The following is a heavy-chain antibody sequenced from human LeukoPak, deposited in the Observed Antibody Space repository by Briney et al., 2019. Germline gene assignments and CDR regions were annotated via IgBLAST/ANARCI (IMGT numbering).Heavy chain of an antibody. CDR1: GFTFSSYS. Sequence: GGSLRLSCAASGFTFSSYSMNWVRQAPGKGLEWVSSISSGTSYIYYADSVKGRFTISRDNAKKSLFLQMNSLRAEDTAVYYCARAGDGYNDAFDIWGQGTMVTVSS. CDR3: ARAGDGYNDAFDI. D-gene: IGHD5-24*01. J-gene: IGHJ3*02. CDR2: ISSGTSYI. V-gene: IGHV3-21*01.